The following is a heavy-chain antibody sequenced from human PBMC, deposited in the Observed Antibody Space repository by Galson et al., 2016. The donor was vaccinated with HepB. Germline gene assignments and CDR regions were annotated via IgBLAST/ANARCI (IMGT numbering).Heavy chain of an antibody. V-gene: IGHV1-46*01. Sequence: SVKVSCKASGYTFTSYYMHWVRQAPGQGLEWMGIINPSGGNTSYAQKFQGRVTMTRDTSTSTVYMELSSLRSEDTAVYYCARDRHYYGSGSYPSRYFDYWGQGTLVTVSS. D-gene: IGHD3-10*01. CDR3: ARDRHYYGSGSYPSRYFDY. J-gene: IGHJ4*02. CDR2: INPSGGNT. CDR1: GYTFTSYY.